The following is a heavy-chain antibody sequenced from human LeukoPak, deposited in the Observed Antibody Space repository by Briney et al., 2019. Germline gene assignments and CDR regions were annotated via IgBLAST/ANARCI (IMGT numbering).Heavy chain of an antibody. Sequence: GGSLRLSCAASGFTFSSYWMHWVRQAPGKGLVWVSRIISDGSSTTYADSVKGRFTMSRDNAKNSLYLQMNSLRAEDTAVYYCARDGYYDSSGHYPFDYWGQGTLVTVSS. CDR2: IISDGSST. D-gene: IGHD3-22*01. CDR1: GFTFSSYW. J-gene: IGHJ4*02. V-gene: IGHV3-74*01. CDR3: ARDGYYDSSGHYPFDY.